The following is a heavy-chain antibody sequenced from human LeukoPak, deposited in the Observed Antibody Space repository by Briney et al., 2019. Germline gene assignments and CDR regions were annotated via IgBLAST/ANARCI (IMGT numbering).Heavy chain of an antibody. J-gene: IGHJ4*02. V-gene: IGHV1-2*02. D-gene: IGHD2-8*01. CDR2: INPNSGGT. Sequence: ASVKFSCQASAYTFTGYYMHWVGPAPGQGLEWMGWINPNSGGTNYEQKFQGRVTMTRDTSISTAYMELSRLRADDTAVYYCARLGIGYAMNAAGVDYWGQGTLVTVSS. CDR1: AYTFTGYY. CDR3: ARLGIGYAMNAAGVDY.